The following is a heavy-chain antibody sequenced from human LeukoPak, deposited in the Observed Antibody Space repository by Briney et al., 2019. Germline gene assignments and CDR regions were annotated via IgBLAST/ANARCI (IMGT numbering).Heavy chain of an antibody. CDR1: GYTFTSYY. D-gene: IGHD3-10*01. J-gene: IGHJ4*02. CDR3: ASPGMVRGALAE. Sequence: ASVKVSCKASGYTFTSYYMHWVRQAPGQGLEWMGIINPSGGSTSYAQKFQGRVTMTRDTSTSTVYMELSSLRSEDTAVYYCASPGMVRGALAEWGQGTLVTVSS. CDR2: INPSGGST. V-gene: IGHV1-46*01.